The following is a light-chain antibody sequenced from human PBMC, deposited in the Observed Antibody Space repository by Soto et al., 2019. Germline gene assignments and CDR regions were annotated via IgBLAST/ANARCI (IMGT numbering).Light chain of an antibody. CDR2: KAS. CDR3: QRYNSYS. CDR1: QSISDW. J-gene: IGKJ4*01. V-gene: IGKV1-5*03. Sequence: DIQMTQSPSTLSASVGDRVTITCRASQSISDWLAWYQHHPGKAPKLLLYKASSLEYGVPSRYSGRGSGTAFTLTITSLQPGDFTTYYCQRYNSYSFGGGTKVEI.